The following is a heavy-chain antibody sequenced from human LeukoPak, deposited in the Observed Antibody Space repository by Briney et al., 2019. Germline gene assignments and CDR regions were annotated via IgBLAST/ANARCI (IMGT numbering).Heavy chain of an antibody. CDR2: VYYSGST. Sequence: SETLSLTCTVSGDSISSGDYYWSWIRQPPGKGLEWIGYVYYSGSTYYDPSLRSRVTISIDTSKNQFFLMLTSVTAADTAVYYCARSRFRVSGTYSYWFDPWGQGTLVTVSS. V-gene: IGHV4-30-4*01. J-gene: IGHJ5*02. CDR1: GDSISSGDYY. D-gene: IGHD3-10*01. CDR3: ARSRFRVSGTYSYWFDP.